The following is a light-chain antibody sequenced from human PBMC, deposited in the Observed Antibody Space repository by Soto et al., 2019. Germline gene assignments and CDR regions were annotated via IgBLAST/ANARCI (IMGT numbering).Light chain of an antibody. CDR3: QQSFSTLGWT. V-gene: IGKV1-39*01. CDR2: AAS. J-gene: IGKJ1*01. Sequence: DIQMTKSPSSLSASVGDRVTITCRAGQSISTYLNWYQQKSGKAPNLLISAASSLESGVPLRFSGSGSGTDFTLTISSLQPEDFATYYCQQSFSTLGWTFGQGTKVDI. CDR1: QSISTY.